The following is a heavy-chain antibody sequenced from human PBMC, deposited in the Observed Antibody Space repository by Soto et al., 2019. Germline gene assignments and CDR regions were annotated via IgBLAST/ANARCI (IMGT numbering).Heavy chain of an antibody. CDR2: IWYDGSNK. D-gene: IGHD1-26*01. Sequence: QVQLVESGGGVVQPGRSLRLSCAASGFTFSSYGMHWVRQAPGKGLEWVAVIWYDGSNKYYADSVKGRFTISRDNSKNTLYLQMNSLRAEDTAVYYCARDQWELPNRPSYCFDYWGQGPLVTVSS. CDR1: GFTFSSYG. CDR3: ARDQWELPNRPSYCFDY. J-gene: IGHJ4*02. V-gene: IGHV3-33*01.